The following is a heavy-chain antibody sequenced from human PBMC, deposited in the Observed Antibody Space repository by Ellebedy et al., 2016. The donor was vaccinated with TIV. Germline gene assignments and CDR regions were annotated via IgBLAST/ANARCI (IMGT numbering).Heavy chain of an antibody. D-gene: IGHD3-16*01. Sequence: PGGSLRLSCAASGFTFTSYAMPWVRQAPGKGLEWVAVISYDGSNNYYADSVNGRFTISRDNSKNTLYLQMNSLRAEDTAVYYCASDDGLRRQEFDYWGQGTLVTVSS. CDR1: GFTFTSYA. CDR2: ISYDGSNN. J-gene: IGHJ4*02. V-gene: IGHV3-30-3*01. CDR3: ASDDGLRRQEFDY.